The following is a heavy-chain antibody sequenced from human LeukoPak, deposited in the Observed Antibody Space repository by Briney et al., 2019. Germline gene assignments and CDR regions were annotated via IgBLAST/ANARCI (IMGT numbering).Heavy chain of an antibody. Sequence: GGSLRLSCAPSGYTFDDYAMHWVRQAPGKGLEWVSLISGDGGSTYYADSVKGRFTISRDNFKNTLYLQMNSLRAEDTAVYYCARVYCSGGSSYTHFDYWGQGTLVTVSS. J-gene: IGHJ4*02. V-gene: IGHV3-43*02. CDR1: GYTFDDYA. CDR2: ISGDGGST. CDR3: ARVYCSGGSSYTHFDY. D-gene: IGHD2-15*01.